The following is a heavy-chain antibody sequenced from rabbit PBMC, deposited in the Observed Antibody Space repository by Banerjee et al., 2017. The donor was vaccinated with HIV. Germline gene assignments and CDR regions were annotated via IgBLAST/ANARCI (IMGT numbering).Heavy chain of an antibody. J-gene: IGHJ4*01. Sequence: EQLEESGGGLVKPEGSLTLTCKASGVSLNGKDVMCWVRQAPGKGLEWIACTNIVTAKSAYASWAKCRFIMSRTSSTTLTLQMTSLTAADTATYFGATDTWGATGNYGLSGPGTLVTV. CDR3: ATDTWGATGNYGL. V-gene: IGHV1S45*01. D-gene: IGHD7-1*01. CDR1: GVSLNGKDV. CDR2: TNIVTAKS.